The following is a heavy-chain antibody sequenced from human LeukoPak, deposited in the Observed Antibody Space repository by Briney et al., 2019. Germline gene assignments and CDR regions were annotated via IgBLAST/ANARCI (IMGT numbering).Heavy chain of an antibody. J-gene: IGHJ4*02. V-gene: IGHV3-13*01. Sequence: GGSLRLSCAASGFTFSIYDMHWVRQVTGKGLEWVSGIDTAGGTYYPDSVKGRLTISRDNAKNSLYLQMNSLRAEDTAVYYCARIGLYYSSRYYFDFWGQGTLVTVSS. CDR3: ARIGLYYSSRYYFDF. CDR1: GFTFSIYD. D-gene: IGHD3-10*01. CDR2: IDTAGGT.